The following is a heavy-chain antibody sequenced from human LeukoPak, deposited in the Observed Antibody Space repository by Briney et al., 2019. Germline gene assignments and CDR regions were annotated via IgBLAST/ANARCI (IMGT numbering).Heavy chain of an antibody. J-gene: IGHJ4*02. Sequence: GGSLRLSCAASGFTFSSYVMHWGRQAPGKGLGWVAFIRYDGSNKYYADSVKGRFTISRENAKNSLYLQMNSLRAEDTAVYYCARDILDGGRGAMEFFDYWGPGTLVTVSS. CDR1: GFTFSSYV. CDR3: ARDILDGGRGAMEFFDY. V-gene: IGHV3-30*02. CDR2: IRYDGSNK. D-gene: IGHD5-18*01.